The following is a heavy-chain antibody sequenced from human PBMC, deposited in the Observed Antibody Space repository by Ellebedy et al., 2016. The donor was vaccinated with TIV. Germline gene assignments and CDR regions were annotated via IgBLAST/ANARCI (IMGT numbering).Heavy chain of an antibody. CDR1: RFTVSTNY. CDR3: AKSYSNSPNFHYYHGLDV. J-gene: IGHJ6*02. D-gene: IGHD4-11*01. Sequence: GESLKISCAASRFTVSTNYITWVRQAPGKGLEWVSLVSPGGGTYYADSVQGRFTISRDNSKNTLYLQMNSLRAEDTAVYKCAKSYSNSPNFHYYHGLDVWGQGTSVTVSS. V-gene: IGHV3-66*01. CDR2: VSPGGGT.